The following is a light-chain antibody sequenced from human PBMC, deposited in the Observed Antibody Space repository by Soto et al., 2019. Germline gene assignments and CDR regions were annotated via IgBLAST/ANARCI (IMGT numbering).Light chain of an antibody. CDR3: QKYNSAPET. Sequence: DIQMTQSPSSLSASVGDRVTITCRASQGISSYLAWYQQKPGKVPKVLIYAASTLHSGVPSRFSGSGSGTEFTLTISNVQPEDVATYYFQKYNSAPETFGQGTKVEIK. V-gene: IGKV1-27*01. J-gene: IGKJ1*01. CDR2: AAS. CDR1: QGISSY.